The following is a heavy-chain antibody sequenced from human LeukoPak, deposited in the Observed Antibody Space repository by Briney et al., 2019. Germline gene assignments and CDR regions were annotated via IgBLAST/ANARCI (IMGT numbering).Heavy chain of an antibody. J-gene: IGHJ4*02. V-gene: IGHV3-48*01. D-gene: IGHD1-26*01. CDR3: ARDQEWELPHFFDY. CDR1: GFTFSRYS. Sequence: GGSLRLSCAASGFTFSRYSMSWDRQAPGRGLEWISYISRSSSSKYCADSVKGRFTISRDNARDSLYLQMNSLRAEDTAVYYCARDQEWELPHFFDYWGQGALVTVSS. CDR2: ISRSSSSK.